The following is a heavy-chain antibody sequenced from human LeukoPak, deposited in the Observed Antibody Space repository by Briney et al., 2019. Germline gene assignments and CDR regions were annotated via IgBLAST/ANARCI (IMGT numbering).Heavy chain of an antibody. CDR1: GYTFTSYD. V-gene: IGHV1-8*01. Sequence: ASVKVSCKASGYTFTSYDINWVRQATGQGLEWMGWMNPNSGNTGYAQKLQGRVTMTRNTSISTAYMELSSLRSEDTAVYYCARGIKYSSRRNYFDYWGQGTLVTVSS. CDR2: MNPNSGNT. CDR3: ARGIKYSSRRNYFDY. D-gene: IGHD6-6*01. J-gene: IGHJ4*02.